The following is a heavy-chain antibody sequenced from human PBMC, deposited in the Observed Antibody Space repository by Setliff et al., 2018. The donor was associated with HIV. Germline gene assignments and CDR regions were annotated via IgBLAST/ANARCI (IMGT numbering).Heavy chain of an antibody. CDR3: ARAGGPGYLDY. J-gene: IGHJ4*02. CDR2: LKPDGSVK. D-gene: IGHD3-10*01. Sequence: GGSLRLSCAASGFSFSNFWINWVRQAPGKGLEWVANLKPDGSVKSYGDSVKGRFTISRDNTKNSVFLQMNSLRSDDTAVYYCARAGGPGYLDYWGQGTLVTVSS. CDR1: GFSFSNFW. V-gene: IGHV3-7*01.